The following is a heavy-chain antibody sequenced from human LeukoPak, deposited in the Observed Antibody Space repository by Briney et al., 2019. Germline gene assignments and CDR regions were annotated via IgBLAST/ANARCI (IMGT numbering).Heavy chain of an antibody. CDR1: GGSISSGSYY. CDR2: IYTSGST. D-gene: IGHD2-21*01. CDR3: ARDLASSYAFDI. V-gene: IGHV4-61*02. Sequence: SQTLSLTCTVSGGSISSGSYYWSWIRQPAGKGLEWIGRIYTSGSTNYNPSLKSRVTISVDTSKNQFSLKLSSVTAADTAVYYCARDLASSYAFDIWGQGTMATVSS. J-gene: IGHJ3*02.